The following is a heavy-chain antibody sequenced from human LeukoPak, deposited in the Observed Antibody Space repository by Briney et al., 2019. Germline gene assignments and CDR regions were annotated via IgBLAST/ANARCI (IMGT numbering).Heavy chain of an antibody. D-gene: IGHD4-23*01. CDR1: GFIFSSYG. Sequence: PGGSLRLSCAASGFIFSSYGMHWVRQAPGKGLEWVAVIPYDGSNKYYADSVKGRFTISRENSKNRLYLQMNSLRAEDTAVYYCARAEGYGGELDSWGQGTLVTVSS. J-gene: IGHJ4*02. V-gene: IGHV3-30*19. CDR2: IPYDGSNK. CDR3: ARAEGYGGELDS.